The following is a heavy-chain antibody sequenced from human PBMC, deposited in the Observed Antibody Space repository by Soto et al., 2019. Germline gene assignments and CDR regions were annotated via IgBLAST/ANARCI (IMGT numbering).Heavy chain of an antibody. CDR2: ISAYNFNT. V-gene: IGHV1-18*01. D-gene: IGHD3-10*01. CDR1: GYTFTSYG. Sequence: ASVKVSCKASGYTFTSYGISWVRQAPGQGLEWLGWISAYNFNTNYAQKLQGRVTMTTDTSTSTAYMELRILRFDDTAVYYCARDRGVITRDFDYWGQGTLVTVSS. J-gene: IGHJ4*02. CDR3: ARDRGVITRDFDY.